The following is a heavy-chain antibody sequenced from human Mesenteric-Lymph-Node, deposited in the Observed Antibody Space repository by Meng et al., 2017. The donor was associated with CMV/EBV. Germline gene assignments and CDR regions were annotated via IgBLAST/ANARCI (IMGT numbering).Heavy chain of an antibody. Sequence: GESLKISCAASGLTVSSNYMSWVRQAPGKGLEWVSVIYSGGITYYADYVKGRFTISRDNSKSTLFLQMNSLGGEDTSVYYCAISSTYYYGMDVWGQGTTVTVSS. V-gene: IGHV3-66*02. CDR1: GLTVSSNY. CDR3: AISSTYYYGMDV. J-gene: IGHJ6*02. D-gene: IGHD2-2*01. CDR2: IYSGGIT.